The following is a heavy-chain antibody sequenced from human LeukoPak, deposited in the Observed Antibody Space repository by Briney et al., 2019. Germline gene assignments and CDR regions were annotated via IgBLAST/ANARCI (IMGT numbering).Heavy chain of an antibody. V-gene: IGHV1-2*02. CDR1: GHTFDAYY. Sequence: ASVKVSCKASGHTFDAYYLHWVRQAPGQGLEWMGWINPDSGDANYPQKFQGRVTMTRDTSISTAYMELSRLRPDDTAVYYCARDRGRVGTTKEAFDIWGQGTLVTVSS. J-gene: IGHJ3*02. CDR3: ARDRGRVGTTKEAFDI. D-gene: IGHD1-26*01. CDR2: INPDSGDA.